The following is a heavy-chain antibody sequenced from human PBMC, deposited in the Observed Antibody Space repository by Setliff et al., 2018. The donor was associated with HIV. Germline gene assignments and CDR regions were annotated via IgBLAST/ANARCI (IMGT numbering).Heavy chain of an antibody. CDR2: IYYGST. CDR3: ARRRCSAASCPDNSWNWLDP. D-gene: IGHD1-1*01. Sequence: SLTCTVSGDSISSYYWNWIRQPPGKALEWIGYIYYGSTHYNPSFGGRVTISVDTSKNQFSLKLRSVTAADTAMYYCARRRCSAASCPDNSWNWLDPWGQGTLVTVSS. CDR1: GDSISSYY. V-gene: IGHV4-59*08. J-gene: IGHJ5*02.